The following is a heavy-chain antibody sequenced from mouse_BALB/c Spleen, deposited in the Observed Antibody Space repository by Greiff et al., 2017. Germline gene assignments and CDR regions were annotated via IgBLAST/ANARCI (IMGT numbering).Heavy chain of an antibody. CDR3: ARGMITFFYAMDY. V-gene: IGHV5-17*02. J-gene: IGHJ4*01. D-gene: IGHD2-4*01. CDR1: GFTFSSFG. Sequence: DVKLQESGGGLVQPGGSRKLSCAASGFTFSSFGMHWVRQAPEKGLEWVAYISSGSSTIYYADTVKGRFTISRDNPKNTLFLQMTSLRSEDTAMYYCARGMITFFYAMDYWGQGTSVTVSS. CDR2: ISSGSSTI.